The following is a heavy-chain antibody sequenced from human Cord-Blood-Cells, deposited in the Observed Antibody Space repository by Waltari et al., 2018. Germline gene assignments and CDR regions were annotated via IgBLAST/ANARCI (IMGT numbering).Heavy chain of an antibody. V-gene: IGHV1-24*01. J-gene: IGHJ5*02. CDR2: VDTEDGET. CDR1: GYTLTELS. CDR3: ATWITMVQGQFDP. D-gene: IGHD3-10*01. Sequence: QVRLVQSGAEVKKPGASVKVSCKVSGYTLTELSMHWVRQAPGKGLEWMGGVDTEDGETIYAQKFQGRVTMTEDTSTDTAYMELCSLRSEDTAVYYCATWITMVQGQFDPWGQGTPHRLL.